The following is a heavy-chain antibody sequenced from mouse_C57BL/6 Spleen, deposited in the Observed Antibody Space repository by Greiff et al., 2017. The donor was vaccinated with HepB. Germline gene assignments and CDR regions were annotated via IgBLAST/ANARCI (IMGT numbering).Heavy chain of an antibody. CDR2: ISYDGSN. Sequence: EVQLQESGPGLVKPSQSLSLTCSVTGYSITSGYYWNWIRQFPGNKLEWMGYISYDGSNNYNPSLKNRISITRDTSKNQFFLKLNSVTTEDTATYYCARDDGMGYFDYWGQGTTLTVSS. CDR1: GYSITSGYY. CDR3: ARDDGMGYFDY. V-gene: IGHV3-6*01. J-gene: IGHJ2*01. D-gene: IGHD2-3*01.